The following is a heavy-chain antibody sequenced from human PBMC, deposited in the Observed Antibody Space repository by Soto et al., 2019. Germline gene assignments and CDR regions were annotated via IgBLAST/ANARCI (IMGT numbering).Heavy chain of an antibody. V-gene: IGHV1-69*10. CDR2: IIPILGIA. J-gene: IGHJ6*02. CDR3: AREGNFSGSYYYYYGMDV. D-gene: IGHD1-26*01. CDR1: GGTFSSYA. Sequence: ASVKVSCKASGGTFSSYAISWVRQVPGQGLEWMGGIIPILGIANYAQKFQGRVTITADKSTSTAYMELSSLRSEDTAVYYCAREGNFSGSYYYYYGMDVWGQGTTVTVSS.